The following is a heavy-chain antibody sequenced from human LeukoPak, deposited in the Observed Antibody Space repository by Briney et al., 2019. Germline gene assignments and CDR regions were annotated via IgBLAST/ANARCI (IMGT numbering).Heavy chain of an antibody. CDR1: GYTRTELS. J-gene: IGHJ4*02. V-gene: IGHV1-24*01. Sequence: GASVKVSCKVSGYTRTELSMHWVRQAPGKGLEWMGGFDPEDGETIYAQKFQGRVTMTEDTSTDTAYMELSSLRSEDTAVYYCATPRIVGATDSFDYWGQGTLVTVSS. CDR2: FDPEDGET. D-gene: IGHD1-26*01. CDR3: ATPRIVGATDSFDY.